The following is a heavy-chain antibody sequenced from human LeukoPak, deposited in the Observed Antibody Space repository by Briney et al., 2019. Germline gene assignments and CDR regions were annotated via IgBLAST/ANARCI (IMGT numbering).Heavy chain of an antibody. CDR1: GFTFSTYA. Sequence: GGSLRLSRTASGFTFSTYAMHWVRQSPGKGLEGVAVISYDGSNTYSADSVKGRFTISRDNSKNTLFLQMNSLRAEDTAVYNCARERSGSYFIRDYWGQGTRVTVSS. J-gene: IGHJ4*02. D-gene: IGHD1-26*01. CDR3: ARERSGSYFIRDY. CDR2: ISYDGSNT. V-gene: IGHV3-30-3*01.